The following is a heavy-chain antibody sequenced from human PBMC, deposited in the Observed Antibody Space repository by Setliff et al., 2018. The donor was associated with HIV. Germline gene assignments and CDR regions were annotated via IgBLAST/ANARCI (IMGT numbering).Heavy chain of an antibody. Sequence: NPSETLSLTCTVAGGPISSHYWSWIRQPPGKGLEWIGYIYYTGSTNYNTSLKSGVTISVDTSKNQFSLKLTSVTAADTAVYYCAIETNWNGYHLWGRGTLVTVSS. CDR2: IYYTGST. CDR1: GGPISSHY. D-gene: IGHD1-1*01. J-gene: IGHJ2*01. CDR3: AIETNWNGYHL. V-gene: IGHV4-59*11.